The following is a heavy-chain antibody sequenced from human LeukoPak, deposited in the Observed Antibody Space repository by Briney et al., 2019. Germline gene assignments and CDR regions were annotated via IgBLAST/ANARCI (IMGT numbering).Heavy chain of an antibody. CDR2: ISSGSTI. Sequence: GGSLRLSCAASGFTFSDYYMSWIRQAPGKGLEWVSYISSGSTIYYADSVKGRFTITRDNAQNFMSLQMNSLKPEDTAVYYCARDTNNGLDVWGRGTTVTVSS. CDR1: GFTFSDYY. D-gene: IGHD1-14*01. V-gene: IGHV3-11*01. CDR3: ARDTNNGLDV. J-gene: IGHJ6*02.